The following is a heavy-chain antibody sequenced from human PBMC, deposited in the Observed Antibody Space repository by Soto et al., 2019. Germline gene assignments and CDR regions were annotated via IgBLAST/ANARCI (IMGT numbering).Heavy chain of an antibody. CDR3: AREGVYGSGLIDY. CDR2: IYYSGST. Sequence: QVQLQESGPGPVKPSQTLSLTCTVSGGSISSGGYYWSWIRQHPGKGLEWIGYIYYSGSTYYNPSLKSRVTISVDTSKNQFSLKLSSVTAADTAVYYCAREGVYGSGLIDYWGQGTLVTVSS. V-gene: IGHV4-31*03. CDR1: GGSISSGGYY. J-gene: IGHJ4*02. D-gene: IGHD3-10*01.